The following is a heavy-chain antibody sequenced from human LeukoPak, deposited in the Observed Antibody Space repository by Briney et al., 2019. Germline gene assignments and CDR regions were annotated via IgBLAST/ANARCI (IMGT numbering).Heavy chain of an antibody. CDR1: GGSISSYY. CDR3: ARGSMGRWLQPFDY. J-gene: IGHJ4*02. CDR2: IYYSGST. D-gene: IGHD5-24*01. Sequence: SETLSLTCTVSGGSISSYYWSWIRQPPGKGLEWIGYIYYSGSTNYNPSLKSRVTISVDTSKYQFSLKLSSVTAADTAVYYCARGSMGRWLQPFDYWGQGTLVTVSS. V-gene: IGHV4-59*01.